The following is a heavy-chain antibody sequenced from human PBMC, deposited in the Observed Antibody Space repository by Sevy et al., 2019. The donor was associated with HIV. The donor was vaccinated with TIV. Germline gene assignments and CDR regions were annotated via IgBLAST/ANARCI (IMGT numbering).Heavy chain of an antibody. CDR3: AGLGYCSGGSCYSGVDY. V-gene: IGHV4-59*13. CDR1: GGSFSSYY. Sequence: SETLSLTCTVSGGSFSSYYWSWIRQPPGKGLEWIGYIYYSGSTNYNPSLKSRVTISVDTSKNQFSLKLSSVTAADTAVYYCAGLGYCSGGSCYSGVDYWGQGTLVTVSS. J-gene: IGHJ4*02. CDR2: IYYSGST. D-gene: IGHD2-15*01.